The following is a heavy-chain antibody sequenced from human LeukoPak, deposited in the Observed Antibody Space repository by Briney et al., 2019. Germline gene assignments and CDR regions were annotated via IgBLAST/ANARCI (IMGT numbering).Heavy chain of an antibody. V-gene: IGHV3-30-3*01. J-gene: IGHJ4*02. Sequence: PGGSLRLSCAASGFTFSSYAMHWVRQAPGKGLEWVAVISYDGSNKYYADSVKGRFTISRDNSKNTLYLQMSSLRAEDTAVYYCARDGDYGGLKYFDYWGQGTLVTVSS. CDR1: GFTFSSYA. CDR2: ISYDGSNK. D-gene: IGHD4-17*01. CDR3: ARDGDYGGLKYFDY.